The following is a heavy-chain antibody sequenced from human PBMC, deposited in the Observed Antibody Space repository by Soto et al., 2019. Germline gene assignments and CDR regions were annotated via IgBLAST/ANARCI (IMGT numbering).Heavy chain of an antibody. CDR1: GGTFSSYT. CDR2: IIPILGIA. Sequence: ASVKVSCKASGGTFSSYTISWVRQAPGQGLEWMGRIIPILGIANYAQKFQGRVTITADKSTSTAYMELSSLRSEDTAVYYCARGGSSSWYGYYFDYWGQGTLVTVSS. V-gene: IGHV1-69*02. CDR3: ARGGSSSWYGYYFDY. D-gene: IGHD6-13*01. J-gene: IGHJ4*02.